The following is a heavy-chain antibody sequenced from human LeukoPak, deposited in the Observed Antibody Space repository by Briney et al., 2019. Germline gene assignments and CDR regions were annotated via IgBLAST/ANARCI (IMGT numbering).Heavy chain of an antibody. CDR1: GFTFSNYV. V-gene: IGHV3-23*01. CDR2: ISDSGDDT. Sequence: GGSLRLSCTGSGFTFSNYVMSWVRQAPGKRLEWVSGISDSGDDTDYADSVKGRFTISRDNSKNTLFLQMNILRVEDTAVYYFVEVGGGGGWSLSPWGQGTLVTVSS. J-gene: IGHJ5*02. D-gene: IGHD6-19*01. CDR3: VEVGGGGGWSLSP.